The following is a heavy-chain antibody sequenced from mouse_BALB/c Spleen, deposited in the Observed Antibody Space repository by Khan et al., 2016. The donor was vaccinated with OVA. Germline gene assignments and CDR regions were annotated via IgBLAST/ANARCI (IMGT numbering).Heavy chain of an antibody. Sequence: EVKLEESGPGLVKPSQSLSLTCTVTGYSITSDYAWNWIRQFPGNKLEWMGYISYSGSTNYNPALKSRISITRDTSKNQCFLQLNSVTTEDTATYYCARDGSRYNYAMDYWGQATSVTVSS. D-gene: IGHD2-3*01. CDR2: ISYSGST. J-gene: IGHJ4*01. CDR1: GYSITSDYA. CDR3: ARDGSRYNYAMDY. V-gene: IGHV3-2*02.